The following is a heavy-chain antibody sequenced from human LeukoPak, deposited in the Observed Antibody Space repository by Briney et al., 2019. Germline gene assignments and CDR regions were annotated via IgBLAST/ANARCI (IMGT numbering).Heavy chain of an antibody. CDR1: GFTFSSNE. D-gene: IGHD3-10*01. CDR2: ISSIGSTI. CDR3: GRGGFDSDSGSYPGWVRDP. Sequence: GGSLRLSCAASGFTFSSNEMNWVRQAPGKGLEWVSYISSIGSTIYYAGSVKGRFSISRDNAKNSLYLQMNSLRAEDTAVYYCGRGGFDSDSGSYPGWVRDPWGQGTLVTVSS. J-gene: IGHJ5*02. V-gene: IGHV3-48*03.